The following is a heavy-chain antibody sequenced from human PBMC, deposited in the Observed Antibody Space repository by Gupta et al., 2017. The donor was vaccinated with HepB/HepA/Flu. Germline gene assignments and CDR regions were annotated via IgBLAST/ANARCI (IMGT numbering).Heavy chain of an antibody. CDR1: GGSMSGYY. V-gene: IGHV4-59*01. CDR2: MYYTGST. Sequence: QVQLQESGPGLVPPSETLSLTCTVSGGSMSGYYWTWMRQPPGKELEWIGYMYYTGSTNYNPSLKSRVAVFVDTSKNQFSLRLSSVTAADTAVYFCARAPYADYGLDVWGQGTTVTVSS. J-gene: IGHJ6*02. D-gene: IGHD2-2*01. CDR3: ARAPYADYGLDV.